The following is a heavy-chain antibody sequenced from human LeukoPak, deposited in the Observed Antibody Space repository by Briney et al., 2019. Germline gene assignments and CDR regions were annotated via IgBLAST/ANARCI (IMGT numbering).Heavy chain of an antibody. J-gene: IGHJ4*02. CDR1: GYTFTPYY. D-gene: IGHD2-2*01. Sequence: ASVKVSCKASGYTFTPYYMHWVRQAPGQRLGWMGWINPHSGGTNFAQKFQGRVTMTRDTSITTAHMELSRLTSDDTAMYYCAREIPCSSSSCLDYWGEGTLVTVSS. CDR3: AREIPCSSSSCLDY. V-gene: IGHV1-2*02. CDR2: INPHSGGT.